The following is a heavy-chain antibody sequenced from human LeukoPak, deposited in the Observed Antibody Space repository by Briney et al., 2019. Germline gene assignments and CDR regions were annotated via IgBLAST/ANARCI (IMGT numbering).Heavy chain of an antibody. J-gene: IGHJ4*02. CDR1: GGSISSYY. D-gene: IGHD5-24*01. CDR3: ARGRRWLQHYYFDY. V-gene: IGHV4-59*01. CDR2: IYYSGST. Sequence: SETLSLTCTVSGGSISSYYWSWIRPPPGKGLEWSGYIYYSGSTNYNPSLKSRVTISVDTSKNQFSLKLSSVTAADTAVYYCARGRRWLQHYYFDYWGQGTLVTVSS.